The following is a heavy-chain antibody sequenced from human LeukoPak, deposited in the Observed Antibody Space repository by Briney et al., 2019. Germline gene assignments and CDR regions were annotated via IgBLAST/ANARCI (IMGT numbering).Heavy chain of an antibody. CDR3: ARNYGGTSKYFDY. V-gene: IGHV1-2*02. CDR2: ISPNSGGT. CDR1: GYSFNDYY. D-gene: IGHD4-23*01. Sequence: ASVKVSCKASGYSFNDYYIHWVRQAPGQGLEWMGWISPNSGGTNYAQNFQGRVTMTRDTSITTAYMERSGLTSDDTALYYCARNYGGTSKYFDYWGQGTLVTVSS. J-gene: IGHJ4*02.